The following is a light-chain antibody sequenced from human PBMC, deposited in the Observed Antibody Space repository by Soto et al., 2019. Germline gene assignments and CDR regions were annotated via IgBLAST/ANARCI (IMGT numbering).Light chain of an antibody. J-gene: IGKJ4*01. Sequence: IVLTQSPNTLSVSPGDRATLSCRASPGITSAFLAWYQQKPGQAPRLLIYGASTRATGIPDRFTGSGSGTDFTLTISRLEPEDFGVYYCQEYGSSLALTFGGGTKGEI. CDR2: GAS. CDR1: PGITSAF. CDR3: QEYGSSLALT. V-gene: IGKV3-20*01.